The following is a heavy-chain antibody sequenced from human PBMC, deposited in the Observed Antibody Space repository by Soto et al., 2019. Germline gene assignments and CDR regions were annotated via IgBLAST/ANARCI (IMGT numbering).Heavy chain of an antibody. Sequence: EVQLLESGGGLVQPGGSLRLSCAASGFTFSSYAMKWVRQAPGKGLEWVSSISGSGGSTYYADSVKGRFTISRDNSKNTLYLQMNSLRAEDTAVYYCAKVTVNYWYFDLWGRGTLITVSS. V-gene: IGHV3-23*01. CDR1: GFTFSSYA. CDR3: AKVTVNYWYFDL. CDR2: ISGSGGST. J-gene: IGHJ2*01. D-gene: IGHD4-17*01.